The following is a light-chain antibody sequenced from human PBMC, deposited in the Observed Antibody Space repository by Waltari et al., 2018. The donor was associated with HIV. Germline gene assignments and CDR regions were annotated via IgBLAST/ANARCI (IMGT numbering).Light chain of an antibody. CDR3: QQRSSWPPLFT. CDR2: YAS. CDR1: QSVGSY. V-gene: IGKV3-11*01. Sequence: EIVLTQSPATLSLSPGERATLSCRASQSVGSYLAWYQQKPGQAPSSLIDYASTRATSVPARFSGSRSWTDFTLTISSLEAEDFATEYCQQRSSWPPLFTFAGGTKVEIK. J-gene: IGKJ4*01.